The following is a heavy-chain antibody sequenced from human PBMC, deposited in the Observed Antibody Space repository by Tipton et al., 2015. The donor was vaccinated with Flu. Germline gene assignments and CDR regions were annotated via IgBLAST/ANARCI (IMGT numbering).Heavy chain of an antibody. D-gene: IGHD4-11*01. J-gene: IGHJ5*02. V-gene: IGHV4-38-2*01. Sequence: TLSLTCAVSGYSIRSSNYYWGWIRQPPGKGLEWIGNIFHSGNTYHNPSLKSRVTISVDTSKNQFSLKLSSVTAADTAVYYCARRDYSNYVSEPKSWFDPWGQGALVTVSS. CDR2: IFHSGNT. CDR3: ARRDYSNYVSEPKSWFDP. CDR1: GYSIRSSNYY.